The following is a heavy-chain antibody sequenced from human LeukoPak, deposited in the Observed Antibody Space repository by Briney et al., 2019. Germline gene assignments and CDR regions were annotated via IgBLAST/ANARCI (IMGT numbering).Heavy chain of an antibody. D-gene: IGHD3-10*01. J-gene: IGHJ4*02. CDR1: GYMFTSYY. Sequence: GASVKVSCMASGYMFTSYYIHWVRQAPGQGLEWMGIINPSGDYTSYAQKFQGRVTMTRDTSTSTVYMELSSLRSEDTAVYYCARESGVGKSFDHWGQGTLVTVSS. CDR3: ARESGVGKSFDH. V-gene: IGHV1-46*01. CDR2: INPSGDYT.